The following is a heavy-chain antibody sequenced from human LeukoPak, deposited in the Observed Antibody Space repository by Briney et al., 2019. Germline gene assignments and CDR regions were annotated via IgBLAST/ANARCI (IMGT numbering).Heavy chain of an antibody. CDR2: ISDSGGST. CDR1: GFTFSSYA. CDR3: AKDQVAGAGGD. D-gene: IGHD6-13*01. J-gene: IGHJ4*02. Sequence: AGGSLRLSCAASGFTFSSYAMSWVRQAPGKGLEWVSGISDSGGSTYYADSVKGRFTVSRDNSKNTLYLQMNSLRAEDTAVYYCAKDQVAGAGGDWGQGTLVSVSS. V-gene: IGHV3-23*01.